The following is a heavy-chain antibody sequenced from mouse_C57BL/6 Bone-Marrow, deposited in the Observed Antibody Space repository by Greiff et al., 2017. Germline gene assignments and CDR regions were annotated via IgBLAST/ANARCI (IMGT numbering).Heavy chain of an antibody. D-gene: IGHD2-4*01. J-gene: IGHJ3*01. V-gene: IGHV3-1*01. CDR2: ISYSGST. CDR1: GYSITSGYD. CDR3: ARGDYDEFAY. Sequence: EVKLMESGPGMVKPSQSLSLTCTVTGYSITSGYDWHWIRHFPGNKLGWMGYISYSGSTNYNPSLKSRISITHDTSKNHFFLKLNSVTTEDTATYYCARGDYDEFAYWGQGTLVTVSA.